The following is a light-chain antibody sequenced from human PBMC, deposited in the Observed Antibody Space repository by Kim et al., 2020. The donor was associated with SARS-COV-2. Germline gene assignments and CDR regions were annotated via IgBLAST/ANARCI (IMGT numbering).Light chain of an antibody. CDR1: QTISSW. Sequence: DIQMTQSPSTLSASIGDRVTISCRASQTISSWLAWYQQKPGKAPKLLIYKASTLVNGVPSRFSGSGSGTEFSLTISSLQPDDFATYYCQQYSSYSPWTFGQGTKLEI. J-gene: IGKJ2*02. CDR3: QQYSSYSPWT. V-gene: IGKV1-5*03. CDR2: KAS.